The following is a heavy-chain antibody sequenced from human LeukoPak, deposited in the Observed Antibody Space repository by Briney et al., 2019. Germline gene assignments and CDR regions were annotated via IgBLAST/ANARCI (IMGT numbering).Heavy chain of an antibody. V-gene: IGHV4-59*08. D-gene: IGHD1-1*01. CDR3: GRWKGARHYYMDV. CDR1: GGSISSYY. Sequence: SSETLSLTCTVSGGSISSYYWSWIRQPPGKGLEWIGYIYYSGSTNYNPSLKSRVTISIDTSKNHFSLRLSSLTAADTAVYYCGRWKGARHYYMDVWGKGTTVTVSS. J-gene: IGHJ6*03. CDR2: IYYSGST.